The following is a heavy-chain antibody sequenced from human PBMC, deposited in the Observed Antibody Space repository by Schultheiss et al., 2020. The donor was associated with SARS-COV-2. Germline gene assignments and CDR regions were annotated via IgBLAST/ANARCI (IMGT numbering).Heavy chain of an antibody. Sequence: GGSLRLSCAASGFTFSGSAMHWVRQASGKGLEWVGRIRSKANSYATAYAASVKGRFTISRDDSKNTAYLQMNSLKTEDTAVYYCTRLRRLPTHSSGYYGMDVWGQGTTVTVSS. CDR3: TRLRRLPTHSSGYYGMDV. CDR1: GFTFSGSA. CDR2: IRSKANSYAT. V-gene: IGHV3-73*01. D-gene: IGHD3-22*01. J-gene: IGHJ6*02.